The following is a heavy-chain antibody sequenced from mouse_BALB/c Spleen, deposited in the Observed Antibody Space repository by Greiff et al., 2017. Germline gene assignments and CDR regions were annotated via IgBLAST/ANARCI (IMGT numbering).Heavy chain of an antibody. CDR1: GYTFTDYE. D-gene: IGHD3-3*01. CDR2: IDPETGGT. CDR3: TRWGTHFPFAY. V-gene: IGHV1-15*01. Sequence: VKLMESGAELVRPGASVTLSCKASGYTFTDYEMHWVKQTPVHGLEWIGAIDPETGGTAYNQKFKGKATLTADKSSSTAYMELRSLTSEDSAVYYCTRWGTHFPFAYWGQGTLVTVSA. J-gene: IGHJ3*01.